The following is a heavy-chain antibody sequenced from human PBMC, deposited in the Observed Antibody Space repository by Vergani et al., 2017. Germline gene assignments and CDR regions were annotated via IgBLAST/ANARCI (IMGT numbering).Heavy chain of an antibody. V-gene: IGHV3-23*01. D-gene: IGHD3-3*01. J-gene: IGHJ4*02. CDR3: AKDTIFGVVTDYFDY. Sequence: EVQLLESGGGLVQPGGSLRLSCAASGFTFSSYAMSWVRQAPGKGLEWVSAISGSGGSTYYADSVKGRFTISRDNSKNTLYLQMNSLRAEDTAVHYCAKDTIFGVVTDYFDYWGQGTLVTVSS. CDR2: ISGSGGST. CDR1: GFTFSSYA.